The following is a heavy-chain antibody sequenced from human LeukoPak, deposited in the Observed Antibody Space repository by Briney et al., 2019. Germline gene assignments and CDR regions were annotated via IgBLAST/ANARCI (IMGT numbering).Heavy chain of an antibody. J-gene: IGHJ4*02. Sequence: SETLSLTCTVSGDSISNYYWSWIRQPAGKGLEWIGRIYTSGSTNYNPSLKSRVTMSVDTSKNQFSLKLSSVTAADTAMYYCARGTNRGLPDYWGQGTLVTVSS. D-gene: IGHD3-10*01. CDR3: ARGTNRGLPDY. CDR1: GDSISNYY. V-gene: IGHV4-4*07. CDR2: IYTSGST.